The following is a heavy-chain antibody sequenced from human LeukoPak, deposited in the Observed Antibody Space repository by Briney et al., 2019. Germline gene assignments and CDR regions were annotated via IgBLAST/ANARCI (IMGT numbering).Heavy chain of an antibody. CDR2: INHSGST. V-gene: IGHV4-34*01. CDR1: GGSFSGYY. CDR3: VRGVAVAGTWVFYWYFDL. Sequence: SETLSLTCAVYGGSFSGYYWSWIRQPPGKGLEWIGEINHSGSTNYNPSLKSRVTISVDTSKNQFSLKLSSVTAADTAVYYCVRGVAVAGTWVFYWYFDLWGRGTLVTVSS. D-gene: IGHD6-19*01. J-gene: IGHJ2*01.